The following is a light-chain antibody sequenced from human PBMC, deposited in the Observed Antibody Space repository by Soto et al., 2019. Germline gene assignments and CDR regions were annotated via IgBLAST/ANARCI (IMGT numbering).Light chain of an antibody. J-gene: IGKJ1*01. V-gene: IGKV1-39*01. Sequence: DIQMTQSPSSLSASAGDRVTITCRASQSISNSLNWYQQRPGKAPKVLIYAASNLQSGVPSRFSGSGSGTHFTLTISSLQPEDFASYFCQQSYSTPWTFGQGTKVEI. CDR3: QQSYSTPWT. CDR1: QSISNS. CDR2: AAS.